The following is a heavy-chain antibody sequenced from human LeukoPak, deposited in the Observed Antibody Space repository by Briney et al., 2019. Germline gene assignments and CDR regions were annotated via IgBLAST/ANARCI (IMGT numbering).Heavy chain of an antibody. CDR3: ARDLNGLYGDYYGMDV. V-gene: IGHV1-18*01. D-gene: IGHD4/OR15-4a*01. J-gene: IGHJ6*02. CDR2: ISAYNGNT. Sequence: GASVKVSCKASGYTFTSYGISWVRQAPGQGLEWMGWISAYNGNTNYAQKLQGRVTMTTDTSTSTAYMELRSLRSDDTAVYYCARDLNGLYGDYYGMDVWGQGTTVTVSS. CDR1: GYTFTSYG.